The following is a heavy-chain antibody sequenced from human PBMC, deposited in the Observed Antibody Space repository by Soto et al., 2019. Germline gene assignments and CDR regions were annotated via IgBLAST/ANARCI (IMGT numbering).Heavy chain of an antibody. CDR1: GGSISSSSYY. D-gene: IGHD3-22*01. V-gene: IGHV4-39*01. CDR2: IYYSGST. CDR3: ASLEATYYYDSSGYNYFDY. J-gene: IGHJ4*02. Sequence: PSETLSLTCTVPGGSISSSSYYWGWIRQPPGKGLEWIGSIYYSGSTYYNPSLKSRVTISVDTSKNQFSLKLSSVTAADTAVYYCASLEATYYYDSSGYNYFDYWGQGTLVTVSS.